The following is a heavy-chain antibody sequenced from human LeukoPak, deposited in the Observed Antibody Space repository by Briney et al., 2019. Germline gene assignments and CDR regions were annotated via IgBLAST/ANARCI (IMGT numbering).Heavy chain of an antibody. V-gene: IGHV1-18*04. CDR1: GYTFTGYY. CDR3: ARALSYYYGSGSYSPAYFDY. D-gene: IGHD3-10*01. Sequence: ASLKVSCKASGYTFTGYYIQWVRQAPGQGLEWMGWINPDSGDTNYAQKLQGRVTMTTDTSTSTAYMELRSLRSDDTAVYYCARALSYYYGSGSYSPAYFDYWGQGTLVTVSS. J-gene: IGHJ4*02. CDR2: INPDSGDT.